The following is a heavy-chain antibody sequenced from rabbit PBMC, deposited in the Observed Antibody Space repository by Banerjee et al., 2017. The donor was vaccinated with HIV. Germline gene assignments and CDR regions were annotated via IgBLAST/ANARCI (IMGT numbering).Heavy chain of an antibody. J-gene: IGHJ6*01. Sequence: QSLEESGGDLVKPGASLTLTCTASGFSFSSSYWICWVRQAPGKGLEWIGCIYAGTGSTYYASWVNGRFTISSDNARNTVDLQMNSLTAADTATYFCARISGWGGDLWGPGTLVTVS. CDR1: GFSFSSSYW. V-gene: IGHV1S40*01. CDR3: ARISGWGGDL. D-gene: IGHD4-1*01. CDR2: IYAGTGST.